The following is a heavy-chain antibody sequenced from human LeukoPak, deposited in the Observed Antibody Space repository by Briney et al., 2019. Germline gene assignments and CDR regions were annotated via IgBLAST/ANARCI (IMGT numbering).Heavy chain of an antibody. J-gene: IGHJ4*02. CDR1: GYIFTTYG. D-gene: IGHD1-26*01. Sequence: GASVKVSCQASGYIFTTYGITWVRQAPGQGLEWMGRIIPILGIANYAQKFQGRVTITADKSTSTAYMELSSLRSEDTAVYYCARDLWDWGQGTLVTVSS. CDR3: ARDLWD. CDR2: IIPILGIA. V-gene: IGHV1-69*04.